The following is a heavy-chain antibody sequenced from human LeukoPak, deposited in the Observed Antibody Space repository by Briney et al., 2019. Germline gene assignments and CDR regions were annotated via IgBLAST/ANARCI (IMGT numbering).Heavy chain of an antibody. CDR1: GGSISSSSYY. Sequence: PSETLSLTCTVSGGSISSSSYYWGWIRQPPGNGLEWIGSIYYSGSTYYNPSLKSRVTISVDTSKNQFSLKLSSVTAADTAVYYCARVSSGGSWEDYWGQGTLVTVSS. J-gene: IGHJ4*02. V-gene: IGHV4-39*07. D-gene: IGHD2-15*01. CDR3: ARVSSGGSWEDY. CDR2: IYYSGST.